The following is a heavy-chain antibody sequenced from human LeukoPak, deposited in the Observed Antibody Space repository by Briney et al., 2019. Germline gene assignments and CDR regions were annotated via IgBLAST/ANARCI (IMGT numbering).Heavy chain of an antibody. J-gene: IGHJ4*02. V-gene: IGHV4-34*01. CDR2: ISHSGGT. D-gene: IGHD3-9*01. CDR1: GGSLSGYY. CDR3: ARSLRYFDKYYFDY. Sequence: SETLSLTCAVYGGSLSGYYWSWIRQPPGKGLEWIGEISHSGGTNYNPSLKSRVTISADSPRSHFSLRLSSVAAADTAVCYCARSLRYFDKYYFDYWGQGTLVTVSS.